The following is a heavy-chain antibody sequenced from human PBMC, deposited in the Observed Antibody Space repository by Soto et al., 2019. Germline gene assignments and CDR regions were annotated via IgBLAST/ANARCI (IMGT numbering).Heavy chain of an antibody. V-gene: IGHV3-23*01. CDR3: VREGRGSFDF. CDR2: IGGRGNSA. D-gene: IGHD5-12*01. J-gene: IGHJ3*01. Sequence: GGSLRLSCAASGFIFTNYAMNWVRQAPGKGLEWVSVIGGRGNSAYYADSVQGRFTISRDNSKNTLSLQMSSLTADDTAIYYCVREGRGSFDFWGRGAMVTVSS. CDR1: GFIFTNYA.